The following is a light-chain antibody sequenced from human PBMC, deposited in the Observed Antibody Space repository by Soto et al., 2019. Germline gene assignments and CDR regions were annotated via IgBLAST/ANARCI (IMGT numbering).Light chain of an antibody. CDR2: AAS. CDR1: QTIRKY. CDR3: QQSDSTPLT. Sequence: DIHMTQSPSSLSASVGDRVTITCRASQTIRKYLNWYQQKPGKAPTLLISAASTLRSGVPSRFSGSGSWTDFTLIISDLQPEDFATYYCQQSDSTPLTFGGGTKVEIK. V-gene: IGKV1-39*01. J-gene: IGKJ4*01.